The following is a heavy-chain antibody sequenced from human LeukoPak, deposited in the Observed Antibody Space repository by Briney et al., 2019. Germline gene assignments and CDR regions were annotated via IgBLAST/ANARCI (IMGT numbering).Heavy chain of an antibody. D-gene: IGHD2-15*01. CDR1: GFTFSSYG. J-gene: IGHJ4*02. CDR3: AKGSGGSCYSSSDY. V-gene: IGHV3-33*06. Sequence: GRSLRLSCAASGFTFSSYGMHWVRQAPGKGLEWVAVIWYDGSNKYYADSVKGRFTISRDNSKNTLYLQMNSLRAEDTALYYCAKGSGGSCYSSSDYWGQGTLVTVSS. CDR2: IWYDGSNK.